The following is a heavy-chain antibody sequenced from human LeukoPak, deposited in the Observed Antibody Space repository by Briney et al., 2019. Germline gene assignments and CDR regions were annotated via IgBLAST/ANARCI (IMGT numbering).Heavy chain of an antibody. CDR1: GYTFSDYY. CDR3: ARGPSTAAFDY. D-gene: IGHD6-6*01. Sequence: APVKVSCKTSGYTFSDYYMHWFRQAPGQGLEWMGWINPKNGGTKYAQKFQGRVTMTRETSFSTAYMDLSRLRSDDTAVYYCARGPSTAAFDYWGQGTQVTVSS. CDR2: INPKNGGT. J-gene: IGHJ4*02. V-gene: IGHV1-2*02.